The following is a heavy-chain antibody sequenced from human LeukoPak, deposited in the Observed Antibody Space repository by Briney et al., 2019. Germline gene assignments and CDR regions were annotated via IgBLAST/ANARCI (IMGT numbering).Heavy chain of an antibody. CDR3: ARDQLWFGELFNFDY. CDR2: IKQDGSEK. J-gene: IGHJ4*02. CDR1: GFTFSSYW. V-gene: IGHV3-7*01. Sequence: PGGSLRLSCAASGFTFSSYWMSRVRQVLGKGLDSEANIKQDGSEKYYVDSVKGRFTISRDNSKNTLYLQMNSLRAEDTAVYYCARDQLWFGELFNFDYWGQGTLVTVSS. D-gene: IGHD3-10*01.